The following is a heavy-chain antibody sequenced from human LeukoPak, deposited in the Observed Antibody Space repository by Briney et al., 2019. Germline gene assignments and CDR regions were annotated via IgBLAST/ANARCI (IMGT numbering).Heavy chain of an antibody. J-gene: IGHJ4*02. CDR2: IYYSGST. V-gene: IGHV4-59*01. D-gene: IGHD5/OR15-5a*01. CDR1: GGSISSYY. CDR3: ARVKVYPNGRYYFDY. Sequence: SETLSLTCTVSGGSISSYYWSWIRQPPGKGLEWIGNIYYSGSTNCNPPLKSRVTISVDTSKNQFSLKLRSVTAADTPVYYCARVKVYPNGRYYFDYWGQGTLVTVSS.